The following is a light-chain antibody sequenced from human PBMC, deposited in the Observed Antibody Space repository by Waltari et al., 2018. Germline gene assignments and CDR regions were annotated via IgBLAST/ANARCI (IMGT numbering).Light chain of an antibody. V-gene: IGLV2-14*01. CDR1: SSDVGGYNY. CDR2: DVS. Sequence: QSALTQPASVSGSPGQSITISCTGTSSDVGGYNYVSWYQQHPGKAPKLMIYDVSKRPSGVSNRFPGSKSGNTASLTISGLQAEDEVDYYCSSYTSSSVYVFGTGTKVTVL. J-gene: IGLJ1*01. CDR3: SSYTSSSVYV.